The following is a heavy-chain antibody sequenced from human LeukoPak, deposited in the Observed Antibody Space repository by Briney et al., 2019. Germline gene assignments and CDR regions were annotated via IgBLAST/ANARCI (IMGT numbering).Heavy chain of an antibody. CDR2: ISAYNGNT. D-gene: IGHD6-13*01. J-gene: IGHJ6*02. V-gene: IGHV1-18*01. CDR1: GYTFTSYG. Sequence: ASVKVSCKASGYTFTSYGISWVRQAPGQGLEWMGWISAYNGNTNYAQKLQGRVTMTTDTSTSTAYMELRSLRSDDTAVYYCARARFSAALGYGMDVWGQGTTVTVSS. CDR3: ARARFSAALGYGMDV.